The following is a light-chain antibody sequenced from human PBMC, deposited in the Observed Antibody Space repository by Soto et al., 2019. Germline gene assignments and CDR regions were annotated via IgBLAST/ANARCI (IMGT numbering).Light chain of an antibody. Sequence: DMQMTQSPSSLSAPVGDRVTIACRASQNVRSYLNWYQQKPGKAPDLLIYETSTLQSGVPSRFSGTGYGTDFTLTISSLQPEDFATYYCQQTFSIPRTFGHGTKVDIK. CDR3: QQTFSIPRT. J-gene: IGKJ1*01. CDR2: ETS. CDR1: QNVRSY. V-gene: IGKV1-39*01.